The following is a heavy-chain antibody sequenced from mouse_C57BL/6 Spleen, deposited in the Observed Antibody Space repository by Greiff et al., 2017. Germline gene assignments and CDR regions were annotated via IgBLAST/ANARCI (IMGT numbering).Heavy chain of an antibody. J-gene: IGHJ1*03. CDR1: GFTFSSYG. Sequence: EVHLVESGGDLVKPGGSLKLSCAASGFTFSSYGMSWVRQTPDKRLEWVATISSGGSYTYYPDSVKGRFTISRDNAKNTLYLQMSSLKSEDTAMYYCARLYDYGGDWYFDGWGTGTTVTVSS. V-gene: IGHV5-6*01. D-gene: IGHD2-4*01. CDR3: ARLYDYGGDWYFDG. CDR2: ISSGGSYT.